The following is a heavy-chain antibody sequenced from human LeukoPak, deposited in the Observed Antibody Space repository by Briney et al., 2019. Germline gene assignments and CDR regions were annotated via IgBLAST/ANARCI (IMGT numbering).Heavy chain of an antibody. V-gene: IGHV5-51*01. Sequence: GESLKISCKGSGYSFTSYWIGRVRQMPGKGLEWMGIIYPGDSDTRYSPSFQGQVTISADKSISTAYLQWSSLKDSDTAMYYCARLPIRYCSSTSCYKNWFGPWGQGTLVTVSS. CDR3: ARLPIRYCSSTSCYKNWFGP. J-gene: IGHJ5*02. CDR1: GYSFTSYW. D-gene: IGHD2-2*02. CDR2: IYPGDSDT.